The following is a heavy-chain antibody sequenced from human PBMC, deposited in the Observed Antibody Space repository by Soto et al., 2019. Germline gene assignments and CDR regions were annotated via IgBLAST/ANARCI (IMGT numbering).Heavy chain of an antibody. CDR2: ISGSGGST. J-gene: IGHJ4*02. V-gene: IGHV3-23*01. CDR1: GFTFSSYA. D-gene: IGHD1-26*01. Sequence: GGSLRLSCAASGFTFSSYAMSWVRQAPGKGLEWVSAISGSGGSTYYADSVKGRFTISRDNSKNTLYLQMNSLRAEDTAVYYCAKSPGRTLDSGSSFDYWGQGTLVTVSS. CDR3: AKSPGRTLDSGSSFDY.